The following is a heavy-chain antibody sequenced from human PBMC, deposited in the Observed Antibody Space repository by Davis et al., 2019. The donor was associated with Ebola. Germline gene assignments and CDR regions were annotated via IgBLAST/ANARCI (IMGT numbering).Heavy chain of an antibody. CDR3: VKDTSSIWFDV. CDR2: IKHDGSEK. CDR1: GFTFSRSW. J-gene: IGHJ3*01. V-gene: IGHV3-7*03. Sequence: GESLKISCAASGFTFSRSWMSWVRQAPGKGLAWVANIKHDGSEKYYVDSVKGRFTISRDNAKNSLYLQMNSLRVEDTAIYYCVKDTSSIWFDVWGQGTTVTVSS. D-gene: IGHD6-13*01.